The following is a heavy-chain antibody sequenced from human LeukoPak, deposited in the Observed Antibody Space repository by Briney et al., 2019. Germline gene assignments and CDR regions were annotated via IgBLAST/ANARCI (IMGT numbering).Heavy chain of an antibody. J-gene: IGHJ4*02. D-gene: IGHD3-16*01. CDR2: ISGNSDTI. CDR1: GFTFSDYV. V-gene: IGHV3-23*01. CDR3: TRYDLETYVRRSFDY. Sequence: PGGSLRLSCAASGFTFSDYVMSWVREVPGKGLEWVSVISGNSDTIYYAASVRGRFTISRDNSKRTLYLQMNSLRAEDTALYYCTRYDLETYVRRSFDYWGQGTLVTVSS.